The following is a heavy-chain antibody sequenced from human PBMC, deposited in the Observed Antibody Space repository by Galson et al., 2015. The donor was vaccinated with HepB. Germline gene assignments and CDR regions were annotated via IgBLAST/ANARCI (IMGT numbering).Heavy chain of an antibody. CDR2: IWYDGSNR. CDR3: ARAEDDIAAYYYYYYGMDV. V-gene: IGHV3-33*01. J-gene: IGHJ6*02. D-gene: IGHD6-13*01. CDR1: GFTFSSYG. Sequence: SLRLSCAASGFTFSSYGMHWVRQAPGKGLEWVADIWYDGSNRFYADSVKGRFTISRDNSKNTLSLQMNSLRAEDTAVYYCARAEDDIAAYYYYYYGMDVWGQGTTVTVSS.